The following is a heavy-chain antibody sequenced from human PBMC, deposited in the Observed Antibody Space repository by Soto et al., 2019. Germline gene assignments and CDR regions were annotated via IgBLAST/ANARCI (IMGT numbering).Heavy chain of an antibody. V-gene: IGHV3-23*01. J-gene: IGHJ4*02. CDR2: ISGSGGST. D-gene: IGHD6-13*01. Sequence: GGSLRLSCAASGFTFTSYAMSWVRQAPGKGLEWVSPISGSGGSTYYADSVKGRFTISRDNSKNTLYLQMNSLRAEDTAVYYCATPPYAYSSSWYYFDYWGQGTLVTVSS. CDR3: ATPPYAYSSSWYYFDY. CDR1: GFTFTSYA.